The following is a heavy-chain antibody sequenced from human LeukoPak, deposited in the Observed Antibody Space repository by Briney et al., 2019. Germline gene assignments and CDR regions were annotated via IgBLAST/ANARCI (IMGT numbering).Heavy chain of an antibody. J-gene: IGHJ4*02. CDR2: IGSSSSYI. CDR3: ARSGSHDY. D-gene: IGHD1-26*01. V-gene: IGHV3-21*04. Sequence: GGSLRLSCAASGFTFSSYSMNWVRQAPGKGLEWVSSIGSSSSYIYYADSVKGRFTISRDNAKNSLYLQMNSLRADDTAVYYCARSGSHDYWGQGTLVTVSS. CDR1: GFTFSSYS.